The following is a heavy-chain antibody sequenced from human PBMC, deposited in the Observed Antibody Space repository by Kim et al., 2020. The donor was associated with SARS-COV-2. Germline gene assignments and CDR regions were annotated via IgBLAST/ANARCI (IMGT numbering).Heavy chain of an antibody. D-gene: IGHD3-22*01. Sequence: DSVKGRFSIARDNSKNTLDLQMNSRRAEDTAVYYCARAEYYDSGTFPPDYWGQGTLVTVSS. V-gene: IGHV3-23*01. CDR3: ARAEYYDSGTFPPDY. J-gene: IGHJ4*02.